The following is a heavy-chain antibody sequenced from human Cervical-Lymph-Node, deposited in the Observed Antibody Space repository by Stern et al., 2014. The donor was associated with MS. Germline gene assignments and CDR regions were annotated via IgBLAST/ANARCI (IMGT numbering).Heavy chain of an antibody. V-gene: IGHV4-4*02. CDR2: IYHSGTT. CDR1: GGSISNTNW. CDR3: ARVHSGYNWFDY. Sequence: QVQLQESGPGLVKPSGTLSLTCAVSGGSISNTNWWGWVRQTPGMGLEWIGEIYHSGTTNFSPSLKSRVTMSVEKSKNQFSRELKSVTAADTAVYYCARVHSGYNWFDYWGQGTLVTVSS. D-gene: IGHD5-12*01. J-gene: IGHJ4*02.